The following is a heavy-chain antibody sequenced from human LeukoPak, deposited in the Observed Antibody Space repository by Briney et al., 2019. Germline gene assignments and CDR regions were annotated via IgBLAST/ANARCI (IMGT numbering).Heavy chain of an antibody. CDR3: ARDRDYGDYVLGH. CDR2: INPNSGGT. CDR1: GYTFTGYY. D-gene: IGHD4-17*01. V-gene: IGHV1-2*02. J-gene: IGHJ4*02. Sequence: ASVKVSCKASGYTFTGYYMHWVRQAPGQGLEWMGWINPNSGGTNYAQKFQGRVTMTRDTSISTAYMELSRLRSDDTAVYYCARDRDYGDYVLGHWGQGTLVTVSS.